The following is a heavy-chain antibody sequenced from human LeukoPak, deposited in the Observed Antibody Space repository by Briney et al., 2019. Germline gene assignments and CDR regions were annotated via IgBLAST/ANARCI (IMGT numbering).Heavy chain of an antibody. V-gene: IGHV1-2*02. CDR1: GCTFTTYY. D-gene: IGHD3-22*01. Sequence: ASVKVSCKTSGCTFTTYYMHWVRQAPGQGPEWMGWISPNSGGTKYAQKFQGRVTMTRDTSISTAYMELSGLTSDDTAVYYCARKAYDSSGLGYWGQGTLVTVSS. J-gene: IGHJ4*02. CDR2: ISPNSGGT. CDR3: ARKAYDSSGLGY.